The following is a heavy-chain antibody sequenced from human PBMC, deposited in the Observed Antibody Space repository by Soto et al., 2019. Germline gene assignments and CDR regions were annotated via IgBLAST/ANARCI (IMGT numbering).Heavy chain of an antibody. CDR2: IKSKTDGGTT. CDR3: TTDSYLTIVTVRFAD. CDR1: GFTFSNAW. Sequence: PGGSLRLSCAASGFTFSNAWINWVRQAPGKGLEWVGRIKSKTDGGTTDFAATVKGRFAISRDDSKNMVYLQMNSLKTEDTAVYYCTTDSYLTIVTVRFADWGNGTLVTVSS. J-gene: IGHJ4*01. D-gene: IGHD2-21*02. V-gene: IGHV3-15*07.